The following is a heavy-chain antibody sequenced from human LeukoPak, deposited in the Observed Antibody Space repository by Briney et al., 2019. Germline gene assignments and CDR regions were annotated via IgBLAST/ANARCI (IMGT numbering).Heavy chain of an antibody. Sequence: ASVKVSCKASGYTFTGYYMHWVRQAPGQGLEWMGWINPNSGNTGYAQKFQGRVTITRNTSISTAYMELSSLRSEDTAVYYCARSRRDYYYYMDVWGKGTTVTVSS. CDR3: ARSRRDYYYYMDV. V-gene: IGHV1-8*03. CDR1: GYTFTGYY. CDR2: INPNSGNT. J-gene: IGHJ6*03.